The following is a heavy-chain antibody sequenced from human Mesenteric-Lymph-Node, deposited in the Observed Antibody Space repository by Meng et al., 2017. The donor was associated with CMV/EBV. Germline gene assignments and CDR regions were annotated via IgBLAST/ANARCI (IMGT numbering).Heavy chain of an antibody. Sequence: SLRLSCAASGFTFSNFPMSWVRQAPGKGLEWVSTFSATTTNTYYADSVKGRFTISRDNSKSTLYLQMHSLRDEDTAVYYCARNWGIDSWGPGTLVTVSS. CDR1: GFTFSNFP. J-gene: IGHJ4*02. CDR2: FSATTTNT. D-gene: IGHD7-27*01. CDR3: ARNWGIDS. V-gene: IGHV3-23*01.